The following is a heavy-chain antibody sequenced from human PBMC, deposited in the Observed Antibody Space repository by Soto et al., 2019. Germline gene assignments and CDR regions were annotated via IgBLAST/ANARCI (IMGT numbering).Heavy chain of an antibody. CDR3: AKEGLYDSSGKYYYGMDV. V-gene: IGHV3-30*18. D-gene: IGHD3-22*01. CDR2: ISYDGSNK. CDR1: GFTFSSYG. Sequence: GGSLRLSCAASGFTFSSYGMHWVRQAPGKGLEWVAVISYDGSNKYYADSVKGRFTISRDNSKNTLYLQMNSLRAEDTAVYYCAKEGLYDSSGKYYYGMDVWGQGNTVTVYS. J-gene: IGHJ6*02.